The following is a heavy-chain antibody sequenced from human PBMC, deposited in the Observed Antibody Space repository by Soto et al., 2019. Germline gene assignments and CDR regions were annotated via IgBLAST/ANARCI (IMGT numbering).Heavy chain of an antibody. V-gene: IGHV1-69*13. CDR1: GGTFSSYA. D-gene: IGHD2-2*01. CDR3: ASPRVPARYYGMDV. CDR2: IIPIFGTA. J-gene: IGHJ6*02. Sequence: ASVKVSCKASGGTFSSYAISWVRQAPGQGLEWMGGIIPIFGTANYAQKFQGRVTITADESTSTAYMELSSLRSEDTAVYYCASPRVPARYYGMDVWGQGTTVTVSS.